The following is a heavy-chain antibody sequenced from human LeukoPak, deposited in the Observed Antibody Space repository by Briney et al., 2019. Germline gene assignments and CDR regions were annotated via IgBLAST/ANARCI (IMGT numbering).Heavy chain of an antibody. CDR2: INSDGSST. D-gene: IGHD3-10*01. CDR1: GFTFSSYW. CDR3: STGSGHAFDI. V-gene: IGHV3-74*01. J-gene: IGHJ3*02. Sequence: PGGSLRLSCAASGFTFSSYWMPWVRQAPGKGLVWVSRINSDGSSTSYADSVKGRFTISRDNAKNTLYLQMNSLRAEDTAVYYCSTGSGHAFDIWGQGTMVTVSS.